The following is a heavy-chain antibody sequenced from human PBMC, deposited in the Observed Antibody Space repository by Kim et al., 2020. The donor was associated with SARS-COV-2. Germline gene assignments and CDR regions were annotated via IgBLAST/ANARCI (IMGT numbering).Heavy chain of an antibody. CDR2: INHSGST. CDR3: ARGPYYGDLLWGAQLRYNWFDP. J-gene: IGHJ5*02. V-gene: IGHV4-34*01. D-gene: IGHD4-17*01. Sequence: SETLSLTCAVYGGSFSGYYWSWIRQPPGKGLEWIGEINHSGSTNYNPSLKSRVTISVDTSKNQFSLKLSSVTAADTAVYYCARGPYYGDLLWGAQLRYNWFDPWGQGTLVTVSS. CDR1: GGSFSGYY.